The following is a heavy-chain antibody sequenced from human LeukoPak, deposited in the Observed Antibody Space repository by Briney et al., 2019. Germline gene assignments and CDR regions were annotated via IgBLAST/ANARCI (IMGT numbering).Heavy chain of an antibody. J-gene: IGHJ4*02. CDR3: ARGDYTVLAGSPFDI. CDR2: IFFTGST. D-gene: IGHD6-19*01. Sequence: SQTLSLTCSVSGDAITSGDDYWNWIRQSPGKGLQWIGYIFFTGSTYYNPSLGSRFTISLDAPKNQFSLRLNSVTAADTAVYYCARGDYTVLAGSPFDIWGRGTLVTVSS. CDR1: GDAITSGDDY. V-gene: IGHV4-30-4*01.